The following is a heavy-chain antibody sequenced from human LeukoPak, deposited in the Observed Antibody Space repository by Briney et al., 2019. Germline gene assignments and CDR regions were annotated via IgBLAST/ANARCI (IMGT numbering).Heavy chain of an antibody. CDR3: ARALVGAATLSY. CDR2: IYPGDSDT. J-gene: IGHJ4*02. CDR1: GYRFTTYW. V-gene: IGHV5-51*01. D-gene: IGHD1-26*01. Sequence: GASLQISCKGSGYRFTTYWIAWVRQMPGKGLEWMGVIYPGDSDTRYSPSFQGQVTLSADKSISTAYLQWSSLKASDTAIYYCARALVGAATLSYWGQGTLVTVSS.